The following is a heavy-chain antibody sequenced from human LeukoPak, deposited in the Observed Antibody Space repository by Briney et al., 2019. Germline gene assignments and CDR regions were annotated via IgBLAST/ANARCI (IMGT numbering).Heavy chain of an antibody. V-gene: IGHV4-39*07. CDR3: ARVVSPVVGATYYFDY. D-gene: IGHD1-26*01. CDR1: GGSISTNSYY. CDR2: INHSGST. Sequence: SETLSLTCTVSGGSISTNSYYWGWIRQPPGKGLEWIGEINHSGSTNYNPSLKSRVTISVDTSKNQFSLKLSSVTTADTAVYYCARVVSPVVGATYYFDYWGQGTLVTVSS. J-gene: IGHJ4*02.